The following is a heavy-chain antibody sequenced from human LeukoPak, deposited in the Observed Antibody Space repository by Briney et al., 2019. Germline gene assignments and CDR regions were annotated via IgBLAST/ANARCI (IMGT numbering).Heavy chain of an antibody. CDR1: GGSISSYY. V-gene: IGHV4-59*08. D-gene: IGHD3-22*01. J-gene: IGHJ4*02. Sequence: SETLSLTCTVSGGSISSYYWSWIRQPPGKGLEWIGYIYYSGSTNYNPSLKSRVTISVDTSKNQFSLKLSSVTAADTAVYYCASHLYYYDSSGYYKGGFDYWGQGTLVTVSS. CDR3: ASHLYYYDSSGYYKGGFDY. CDR2: IYYSGST.